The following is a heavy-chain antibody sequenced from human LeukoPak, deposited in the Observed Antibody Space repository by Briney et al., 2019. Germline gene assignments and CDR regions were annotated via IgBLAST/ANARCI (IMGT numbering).Heavy chain of an antibody. V-gene: IGHV3-43*02. D-gene: IGHD3-10*01. CDR3: AKDPRREYYFDF. CDR2: ISEDGSIT. Sequence: GGSLRLSCVASGFTFDNCAMHWVRQVPGKGREWVAIISEDGSITYYADSVKGRFSISRDNSKNSLYLQMNSLRREDTAFYYCAKDPRREYYFDFWGQGTRVAVSS. CDR1: GFTFDNCA. J-gene: IGHJ4*02.